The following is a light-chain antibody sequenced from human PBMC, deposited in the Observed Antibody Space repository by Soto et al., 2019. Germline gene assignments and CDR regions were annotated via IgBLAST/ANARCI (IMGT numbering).Light chain of an antibody. J-gene: IGLJ2*01. CDR1: SSDVGGYNY. CDR2: EVS. V-gene: IGLV2-8*01. Sequence: QSALTQPPSASGYPGQSVTISCTGTSSDVGGYNYVSWYQQHPGKAPKLMIYEVSKRPSGVPDRFSGSKSGNTASLTVSGLQAEDEADYYCSSYAGNNNLVVFGGGTKLTVL. CDR3: SSYAGNNNLVV.